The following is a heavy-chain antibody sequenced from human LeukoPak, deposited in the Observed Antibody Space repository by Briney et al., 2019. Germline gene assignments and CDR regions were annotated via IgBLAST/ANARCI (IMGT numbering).Heavy chain of an antibody. CDR2: MNPNSGNT. V-gene: IGHV1-8*01. D-gene: IGHD6-13*01. CDR3: ARGIAAAGIIRYYYYYYYMDV. J-gene: IGHJ6*03. Sequence: EASVKVSCKASGYTFTSYDINWVRQATGQGLEWMGWMNPNSGNTGYAQKFQGRVTMTRNTSTSTAYMELSSLRSEDTAVYYCARGIAAAGIIRYYYYYYYMDVWGKGTTVTVSS. CDR1: GYTFTSYD.